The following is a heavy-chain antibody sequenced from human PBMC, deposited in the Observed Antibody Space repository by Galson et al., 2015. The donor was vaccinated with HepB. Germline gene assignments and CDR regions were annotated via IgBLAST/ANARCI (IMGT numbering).Heavy chain of an antibody. CDR1: GFTFSTYG. Sequence: SLRLSCAASGFTFSTYGMHWGRQAPGNGLEWVAMILYDGSNKDYADSVKGRFTISRDNPKNTLSLQMNSLGPYDTAVSYCAKGGEKDGSGRHFHYWGQGTRVTVSS. V-gene: IGHV3-30*18. CDR2: ILYDGSNK. J-gene: IGHJ4*02. D-gene: IGHD3-10*01. CDR3: AKGGEKDGSGRHFHY.